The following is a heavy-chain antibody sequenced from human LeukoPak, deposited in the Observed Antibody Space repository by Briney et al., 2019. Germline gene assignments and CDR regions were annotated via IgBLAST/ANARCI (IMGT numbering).Heavy chain of an antibody. J-gene: IGHJ4*02. Sequence: SETLSLTCTVSGYSISSGYYWGWIRQPPGKGLEWIGSIYHSGSTNYNPSLKSRVTISVDTSKNQFSLKLNSVTAADTAVYYCARVGYYGSGSYYYYFDYWGLGTLVTVSS. D-gene: IGHD3-10*01. CDR1: GYSISSGYY. CDR2: IYHSGST. CDR3: ARVGYYGSGSYYYYFDY. V-gene: IGHV4-38-2*02.